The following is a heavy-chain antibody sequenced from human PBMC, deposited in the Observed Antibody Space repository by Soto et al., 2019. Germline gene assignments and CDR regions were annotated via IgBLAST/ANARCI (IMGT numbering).Heavy chain of an antibody. Sequence: LSLTCTVSGGSISSSSYYWGWIRQPPGKGLEWIGSIYYSGSTYYNPSLKSRVTISVDTSKNQFSLKLSSVTAADTAVYYCARVGXLIVNHGWSYYYYGMDVWGQGTTVTVSS. CDR3: ARVGXLIVNHGWSYYYYGMDV. D-gene: IGHD3-16*02. CDR1: GGSISSSSYY. CDR2: IYYSGST. V-gene: IGHV4-39*01. J-gene: IGHJ6*02.